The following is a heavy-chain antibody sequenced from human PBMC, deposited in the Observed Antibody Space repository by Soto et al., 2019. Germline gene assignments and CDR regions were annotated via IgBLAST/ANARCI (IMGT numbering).Heavy chain of an antibody. J-gene: IGHJ6*01. CDR2: IKRKIDGETT. D-gene: IGHD3-10*01. CDR1: GFTFSDAW. V-gene: IGHV3-15*01. Sequence: EVQLVESGGGMVMPGGSLRLSCAASGFTFSDAWMTWIRQAPGKGLQCVGRIKRKIDGETTDYAAPVKGRFTISRDASKNTLYLHMNSLKVEDTAMYYCVTDRGGGMDVWGQGTTVTVSS. CDR3: VTDRGGGMDV.